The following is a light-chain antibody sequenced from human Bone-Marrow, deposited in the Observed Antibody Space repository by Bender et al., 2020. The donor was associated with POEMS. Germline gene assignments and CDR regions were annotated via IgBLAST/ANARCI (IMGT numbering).Light chain of an antibody. CDR3: QAWDTYSVI. V-gene: IGLV3-1*01. CDR1: DLGDKY. Sequence: SYEVTQPPSVSVSPGQTASITCSGDDLGDKYVAWYQQKPGQPPVLVIYQDTKRPSWIPERISGSNSGNTATLTLSGTQAMDEADYYCQAWDTYSVIFGGGTKLTVL. CDR2: QDT. J-gene: IGLJ2*01.